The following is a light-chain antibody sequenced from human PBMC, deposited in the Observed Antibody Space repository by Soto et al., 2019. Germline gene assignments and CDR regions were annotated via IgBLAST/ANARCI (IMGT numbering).Light chain of an antibody. Sequence: EIVLTQSPGTLSLSPGERATLSCRASQSVSSSYLAWYQQKPGQAPRLLIYGVSSRPTGIPDRFSGSGSGTDFTLTINRLEPEDFAVYYCEQYGSSPRTFGQGTKVDIK. CDR3: EQYGSSPRT. CDR2: GVS. J-gene: IGKJ1*01. V-gene: IGKV3-20*01. CDR1: QSVSSSY.